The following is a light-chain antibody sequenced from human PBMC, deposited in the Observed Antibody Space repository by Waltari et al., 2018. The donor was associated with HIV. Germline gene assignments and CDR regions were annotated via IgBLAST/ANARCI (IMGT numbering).Light chain of an antibody. Sequence: QSALAQPASVSDSPGQSITISCTGSSSDVGCYNLVSWYKQHPGKVPKLILYEFTKRPSGVSNRFSGSKSGNTASLTISGLQAEDEADYYCCSYAASRSVVFGGGTKLTVL. CDR1: SSDVGCYNL. CDR2: EFT. J-gene: IGLJ2*01. V-gene: IGLV2-23*02. CDR3: CSYAASRSVV.